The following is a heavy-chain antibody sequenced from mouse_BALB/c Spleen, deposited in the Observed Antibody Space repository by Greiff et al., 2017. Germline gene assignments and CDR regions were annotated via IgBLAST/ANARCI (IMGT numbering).Heavy chain of an antibody. CDR2: ISSGGST. J-gene: IGHJ2*01. Sequence: EVQRVESGAGLVKPGGSLKLSCAASGFTFSSYAMSWVRQTPEKRLEWVASISSGGSTYYPDSVKGRFTISRDNARNILYLQMSSLRSEDTAMYYCARLRDLDYWGQGTTLTVSS. CDR1: GFTFSSYA. D-gene: IGHD1-2*01. CDR3: ARLRDLDY. V-gene: IGHV5-6-5*01.